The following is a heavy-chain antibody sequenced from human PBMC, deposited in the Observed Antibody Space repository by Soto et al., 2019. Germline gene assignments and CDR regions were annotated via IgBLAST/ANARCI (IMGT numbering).Heavy chain of an antibody. D-gene: IGHD5-12*01. CDR3: ARDRSARGGYAP. CDR2: ISAYNGNT. CDR1: GYTFTYRY. J-gene: IGHJ5*02. Sequence: ASVKVSCKASGYTFTYRYLHWVRQAPGQALEWMGWISAYNGNTNYAQKLQGRVTMTTDTSTSTAYMELRSLRSDDTAVYYCARDRSARGGYAPSGQGTLVTVSS. V-gene: IGHV1-18*04.